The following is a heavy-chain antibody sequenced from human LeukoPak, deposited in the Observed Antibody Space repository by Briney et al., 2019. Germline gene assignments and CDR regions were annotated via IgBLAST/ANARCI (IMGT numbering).Heavy chain of an antibody. D-gene: IGHD2-21*02. Sequence: GGSLRVSCAASGFTFSSSWMHWVRQAPGKGLVWVSRINPDESITSHADSVKGRFTISRDNAKNTVYLQMNSLRAEDTAVYYCARGVGGDRDYWGQGTLVTVSS. CDR1: GFTFSSSW. J-gene: IGHJ4*02. CDR3: ARGVGGDRDY. CDR2: INPDESIT. V-gene: IGHV3-74*01.